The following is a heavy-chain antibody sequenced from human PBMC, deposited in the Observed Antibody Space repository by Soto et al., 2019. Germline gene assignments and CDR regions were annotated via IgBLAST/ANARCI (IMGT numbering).Heavy chain of an antibody. D-gene: IGHD2-15*01. Sequence: EVQVLESGGDLIQQGGSLRLSCVVSGFAFNNHAIHWVRQAPGKGLEWVSGVSPSGGITYYSDSVKGRFTISRDNSKNTVHLQMNSLRAEDTAMYYCAKVPSAAPFFDSWGQGTLVTVSS. V-gene: IGHV3-23*01. CDR1: GFAFNNHA. CDR3: AKVPSAAPFFDS. CDR2: VSPSGGIT. J-gene: IGHJ4*02.